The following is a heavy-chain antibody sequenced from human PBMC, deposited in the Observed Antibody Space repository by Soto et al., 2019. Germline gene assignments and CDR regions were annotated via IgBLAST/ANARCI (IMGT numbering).Heavy chain of an antibody. J-gene: IGHJ4*02. CDR3: AKDRNYFASVTAHYFDS. CDR1: GFTFETYA. D-gene: IGHD3-9*01. Sequence: QVQVVESGGGVVQPGTSLRLSCAASGFTFETYAMHWVRQAPGKGLEWVAFISNQGNIKSFADSVKGRFTISRDNSKKTLYLKINSLKPEDTALYYCAKDRNYFASVTAHYFDSWGQGTLVTVSS. CDR2: ISNQGNIK. V-gene: IGHV3-30*18.